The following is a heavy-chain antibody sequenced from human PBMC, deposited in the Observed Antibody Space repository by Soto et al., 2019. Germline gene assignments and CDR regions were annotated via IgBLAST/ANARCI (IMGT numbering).Heavy chain of an antibody. Sequence: QVQLVESGGGAIQPGTSLRLSCAASGFTLSGYAMHWVRQAPGKGLEWVAVISDNGSKKYYGDSVKGRFTVSRDNSKNSVYLQMNSLRAEDTAVYYCAKVRDDLVLMVALAYWGQGTLVAVSS. CDR2: ISDNGSKK. CDR1: GFTLSGYA. J-gene: IGHJ4*02. V-gene: IGHV3-30*18. D-gene: IGHD2-8*01. CDR3: AKVRDDLVLMVALAY.